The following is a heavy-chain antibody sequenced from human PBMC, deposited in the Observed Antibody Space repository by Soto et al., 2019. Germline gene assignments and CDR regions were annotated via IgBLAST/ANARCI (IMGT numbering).Heavy chain of an antibody. CDR1: GESFSCYI. Sequence: SETLSLTCAVYGESFSCYIWTWIRQTPGEGLQWIGQINHSGSANYNPSLKSRVTISVHTSNSQFSLELSSVTAADTAVYYCARGLISGSHYSGGWYYFDSWGQGTQVTVSS. V-gene: IGHV4-34*01. J-gene: IGHJ4*02. CDR2: INHSGSA. D-gene: IGHD1-26*01. CDR3: ARGLISGSHYSGGWYYFDS.